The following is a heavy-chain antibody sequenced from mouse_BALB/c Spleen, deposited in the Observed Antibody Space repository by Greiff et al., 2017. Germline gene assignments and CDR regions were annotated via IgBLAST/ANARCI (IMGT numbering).Heavy chain of an antibody. Sequence: EVQLQESGPGLVKPSQSLSLTCTVTGYSITSDYAWNWIRQFPGNKLEWMGYISYSGSTSYNPSLKSRISITRDTSKNQFFLQLNSVTTEDTATYYCARGNWGRGDFDYWGQGTTLTVSS. V-gene: IGHV3-2*02. CDR3: ARGNWGRGDFDY. J-gene: IGHJ2*01. D-gene: IGHD4-1*01. CDR1: GYSITSDYA. CDR2: ISYSGST.